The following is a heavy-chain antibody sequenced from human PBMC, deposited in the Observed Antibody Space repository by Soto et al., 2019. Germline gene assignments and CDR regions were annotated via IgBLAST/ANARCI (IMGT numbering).Heavy chain of an antibody. CDR2: IDPSDSYT. CDR1: GYSFTSYW. CDR3: AEPYTAVTNFDS. Sequence: GESLKISCKSSGYSFTSYWISWVRQMPGKGLEWMGRIDPSDSYTNYSPSFQGHVTISADKSVSTAYLQWSSLEASDTAMYYFAEPYTAVTNFDSWGEGMLVTAPQ. J-gene: IGHJ4*02. V-gene: IGHV5-10-1*01. D-gene: IGHD3-16*01.